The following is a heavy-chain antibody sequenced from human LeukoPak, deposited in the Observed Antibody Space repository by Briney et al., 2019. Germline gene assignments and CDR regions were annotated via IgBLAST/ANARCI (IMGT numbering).Heavy chain of an antibody. Sequence: SETLSLTCTVSGGSISSSTYYWGWIRRPPGKGLEWIGSIYHSGSTYYNPSLKSRVTVSVDTSKNQFSLKLSSVTAADTAVYYCVRGSTLRHYQYWVQGALVTVSS. J-gene: IGHJ4*02. CDR3: VRGSTLRHYQY. V-gene: IGHV4-39*01. D-gene: IGHD3-16*01. CDR2: IYHSGST. CDR1: GGSISSSTYY.